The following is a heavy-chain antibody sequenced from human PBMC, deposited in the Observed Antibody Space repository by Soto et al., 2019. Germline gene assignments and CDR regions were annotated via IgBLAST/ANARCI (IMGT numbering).Heavy chain of an antibody. V-gene: IGHV3-33*01. Sequence: QVQLVESGGGVVQPGRSLRLSCAVSGFTFSSHGMHWVRQAPGKGLEWVAVIWYDGSNKNYADSVKGRFTISRDNSKNTLYLQMNSLRAEDTAVYYCARTTMTTVAYFDYWGQGTLVTVSS. CDR2: IWYDGSNK. J-gene: IGHJ4*02. D-gene: IGHD4-17*01. CDR1: GFTFSSHG. CDR3: ARTTMTTVAYFDY.